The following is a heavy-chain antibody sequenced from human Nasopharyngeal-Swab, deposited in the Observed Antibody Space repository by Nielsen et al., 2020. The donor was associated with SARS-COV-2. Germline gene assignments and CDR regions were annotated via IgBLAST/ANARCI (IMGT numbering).Heavy chain of an antibody. CDR2: MNPNSGNT. Sequence: WVRQAPGQGLEWMGWMNPNSGNTGYAQKFQGRVTMTRNTSISTAHMELSSLRSEDTAVYYCARALTVDTAMVIYYYYYYGMDVWGQGTTVTVSS. J-gene: IGHJ6*02. V-gene: IGHV1-8*01. CDR3: ARALTVDTAMVIYYYYYYGMDV. D-gene: IGHD5-18*01.